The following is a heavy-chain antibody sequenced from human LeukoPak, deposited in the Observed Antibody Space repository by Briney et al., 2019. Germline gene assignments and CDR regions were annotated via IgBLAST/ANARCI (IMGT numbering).Heavy chain of an antibody. CDR1: GGSISSSSYY. J-gene: IGHJ5*02. D-gene: IGHD3-22*01. CDR3: ARRRGENYYDSSGYYSLNWFDP. V-gene: IGHV4-39*01. Sequence: PSETLSLTCTVFGGSISSSSYYWGWIRQPPGKGLEWIGSIYYSGSTYYNPSLKSRVTISVDTSKNQFSLKLSSVTAADTAVYYCARRRGENYYDSSGYYSLNWFDPWGQGTLVTVSS. CDR2: IYYSGST.